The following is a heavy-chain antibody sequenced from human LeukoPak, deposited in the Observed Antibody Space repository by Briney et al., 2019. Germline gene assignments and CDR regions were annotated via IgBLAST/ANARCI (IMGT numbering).Heavy chain of an antibody. CDR1: GFAFSSYA. D-gene: IGHD3-22*01. Sequence: GGSLRLSCAASGFAFSSYAMNWVRQAPGKGLAWVSAISGSGGSTYYADSVRGRFTISRDNSKNTLYLQMNSLRVEDTAVYYCAKGSASSGYPRDYWGQGTLVTVSS. V-gene: IGHV3-23*01. CDR3: AKGSASSGYPRDY. J-gene: IGHJ4*02. CDR2: ISGSGGST.